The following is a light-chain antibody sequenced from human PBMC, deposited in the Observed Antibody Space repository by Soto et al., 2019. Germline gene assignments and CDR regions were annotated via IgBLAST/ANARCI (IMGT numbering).Light chain of an antibody. J-gene: IGKJ1*01. CDR2: GAS. V-gene: IGKV3-20*01. CDR3: QQYGSSPPWT. CDR1: QSVGDY. Sequence: DIVLTQSPATLSLSPGKRATLSCRSSQSVGDYLAWYQQKPGQAPRLLIYGASSRATGIPDRFSGSGSGTDFTLTISRLEPEDFAVYYCQQYGSSPPWTFGQGTKVDIK.